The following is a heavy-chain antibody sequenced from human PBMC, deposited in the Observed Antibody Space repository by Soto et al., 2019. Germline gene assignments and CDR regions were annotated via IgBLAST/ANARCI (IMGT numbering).Heavy chain of an antibody. J-gene: IGHJ6*02. V-gene: IGHV4-30-4*01. CDR3: ARDRQYGYEIYYYYYYGMDV. CDR1: GGSISNGDYY. Sequence: SETLSLTCTVSGGSISNGDYYWSWIRQPPGKSLEWIGYIYYSGSTYYNPSLKSRVTISIDTSKNQFSLKLSSVTAADTAVYYCARDRQYGYEIYYYYYYGMDVWGQGTTVTVSS. D-gene: IGHD5-18*01. CDR2: IYYSGST.